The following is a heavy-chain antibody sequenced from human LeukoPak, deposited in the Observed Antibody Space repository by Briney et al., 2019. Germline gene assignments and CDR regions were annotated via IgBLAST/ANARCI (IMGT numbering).Heavy chain of an antibody. Sequence: ISAYNGNTNYAQKLQGRVTMTTDTSTSTAYMELRSLRSDDTAVYYCARDHYDSSGYYSPDYWGQGTLVTVSS. D-gene: IGHD3-22*01. CDR2: ISAYNGNT. CDR3: ARDHYDSSGYYSPDY. V-gene: IGHV1-18*01. J-gene: IGHJ4*02.